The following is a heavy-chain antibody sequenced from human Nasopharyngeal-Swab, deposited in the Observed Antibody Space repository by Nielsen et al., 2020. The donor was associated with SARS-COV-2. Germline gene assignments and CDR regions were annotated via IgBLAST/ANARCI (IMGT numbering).Heavy chain of an antibody. CDR3: ARDDYGDYGYFGH. CDR2: MNPNSGDT. J-gene: IGHJ4*02. CDR1: GDTFIAYH. D-gene: IGHD4-17*01. Sequence: ASVKVSCKVAGDTFIAYHLNWVRQAPGQGLEWRGWMNPNSGDTSYAPKFQGRVTMTSDTSINTAYMELRRLRSDDTAVYYCARDDYGDYGYFGHWGQGTLVTVSS. V-gene: IGHV1-2*02.